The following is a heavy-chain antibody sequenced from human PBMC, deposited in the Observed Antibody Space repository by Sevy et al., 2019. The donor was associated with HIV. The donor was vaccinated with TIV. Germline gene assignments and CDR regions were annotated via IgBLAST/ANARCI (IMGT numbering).Heavy chain of an antibody. D-gene: IGHD6-19*01. Sequence: GGSLRLSCAASGFTFSSYSMNWVRQAPGKGLEWISYISGLNNYIYYADSVSGRFTISRDNAKNSQYLQMNSLRAEDTAVYYCARGASSGWDYFDYWGQGTLVTVSS. CDR2: ISGLNNYI. CDR3: ARGASSGWDYFDY. J-gene: IGHJ4*02. V-gene: IGHV3-21*01. CDR1: GFTFSSYS.